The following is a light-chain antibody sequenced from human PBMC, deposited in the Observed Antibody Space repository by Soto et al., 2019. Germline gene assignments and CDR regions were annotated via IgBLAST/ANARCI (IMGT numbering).Light chain of an antibody. V-gene: IGKV3-15*01. CDR1: QSVSSN. Sequence: EIVMTQSPATLSVSPGERATLYCRASQSVSSNLAWYQQKPGQAPRLLIYGASTRATGIPARFSGSGSGTEDTLTISSLRSEDFAVYYCQQYNNCPPLTFGGGTKVEIK. CDR2: GAS. CDR3: QQYNNCPPLT. J-gene: IGKJ4*01.